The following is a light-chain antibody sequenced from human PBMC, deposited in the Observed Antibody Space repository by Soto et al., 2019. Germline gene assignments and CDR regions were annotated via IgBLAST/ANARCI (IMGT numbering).Light chain of an antibody. CDR1: QSVLYSSNNKNY. J-gene: IGKJ4*01. CDR3: QQYFSAPLT. CDR2: WAS. V-gene: IGKV4-1*01. Sequence: DIVMTQSPDSLAVSLGDRSTINCKSSQSVLYSSNNKNYLAWYQHKPGQPPKLLIYWASTRESGVPDRFSGSGSGTDFTLTISSLQAEDVAVYYCQQYFSAPLTFGGGTKVDIK.